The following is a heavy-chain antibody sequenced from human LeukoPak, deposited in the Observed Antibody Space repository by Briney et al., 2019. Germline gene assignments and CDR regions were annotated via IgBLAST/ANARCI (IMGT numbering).Heavy chain of an antibody. Sequence: PGGSLRLSCAASGFTFSSLWMHWVRQAPGKGLVRVSHVNSDGTGTTYADSVKGRFTVSRDNAKNTVYLQMNSLRVEDTAVYYCARGGYGSIDYWGQGTLVTVSS. J-gene: IGHJ4*02. CDR3: ARGGYGSIDY. V-gene: IGHV3-74*01. CDR2: VNSDGTGT. D-gene: IGHD4-17*01. CDR1: GFTFSSLW.